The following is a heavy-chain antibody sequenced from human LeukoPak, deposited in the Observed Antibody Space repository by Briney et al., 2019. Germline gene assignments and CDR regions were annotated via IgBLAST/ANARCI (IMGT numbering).Heavy chain of an antibody. Sequence: PSETLSLTCAVYGGSFSGYYWSRIRQPPGKGLEWIGEINHSGSTNYNPSLKSRVTISVDTSKNQFSLKLSSVTAADTAVYYCARVLHYGSGSFLRYYYYMDVWGKGTTVTVSS. CDR3: ARVLHYGSGSFLRYYYYMDV. J-gene: IGHJ6*03. D-gene: IGHD3-10*01. V-gene: IGHV4-34*01. CDR1: GGSFSGYY. CDR2: INHSGST.